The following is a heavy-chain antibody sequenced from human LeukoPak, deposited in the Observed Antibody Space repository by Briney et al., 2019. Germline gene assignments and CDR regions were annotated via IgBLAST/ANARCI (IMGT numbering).Heavy chain of an antibody. V-gene: IGHV1-46*01. Sequence: GASVKVSCKASGYTFTSYDINWVRQATGQGLEWMGIINPSGGSTSYAQKFQGRVTMTRDTSTSTVYMELSSLRSEDTAVYYCARDLQRYSHFDYWGQGTLVTVSS. CDR2: INPSGGST. J-gene: IGHJ4*02. CDR3: ARDLQRYSHFDY. CDR1: GYTFTSYD. D-gene: IGHD1-1*01.